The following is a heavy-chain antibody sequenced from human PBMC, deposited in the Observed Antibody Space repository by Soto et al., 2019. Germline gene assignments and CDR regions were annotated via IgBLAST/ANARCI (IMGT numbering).Heavy chain of an antibody. D-gene: IGHD1-26*01. CDR2: ISGSGRTI. V-gene: IGHV3-23*01. J-gene: IGHJ6*02. Sequence: GGSLRLSCAASGVDFSSEVMCWVRQAPGKGLEWVSSISGSGRTIYHADSMRGRFAISRGNSKNSLYLQLNDLRVDDTAVYYCAKVGPSYYYGMDVWGQGTTVTVSS. CDR1: GVDFSSEV. CDR3: AKVGPSYYYGMDV.